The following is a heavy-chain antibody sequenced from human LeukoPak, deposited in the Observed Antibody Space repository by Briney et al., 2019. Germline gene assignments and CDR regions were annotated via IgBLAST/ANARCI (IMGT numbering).Heavy chain of an antibody. J-gene: IGHJ6*04. CDR1: GFTFSGSA. D-gene: IGHD3-10*01. CDR3: TSWLGGSDYYYYYYGMDV. Sequence: GGSLRLSCAASGFTFSGSAMHWVRQASGKGLEWVGRIRSKANSYATAYAASVKGRFTISRDDSKNTAYLQMNSLKTEDTAVYYCTSWLGGSDYYYYYYGMDVWGKGTTVTVSS. V-gene: IGHV3-73*01. CDR2: IRSKANSYAT.